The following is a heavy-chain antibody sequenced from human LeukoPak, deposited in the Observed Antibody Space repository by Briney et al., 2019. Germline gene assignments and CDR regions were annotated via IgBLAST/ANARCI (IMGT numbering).Heavy chain of an antibody. J-gene: IGHJ6*02. V-gene: IGHV3-23*01. CDR3: AKVRDYYYYGMDV. Sequence: QTGGSLRLSCAASGFTFSSYAMSWVRQAPGKGLEWVSAISGSGGSTYYADSVKGRFTISRDNSKNTLYLQMNSLRAEDTAVYYCAKVRDYYYYGMDVWGQGTTVTVSS. CDR1: GFTFSSYA. CDR2: ISGSGGST.